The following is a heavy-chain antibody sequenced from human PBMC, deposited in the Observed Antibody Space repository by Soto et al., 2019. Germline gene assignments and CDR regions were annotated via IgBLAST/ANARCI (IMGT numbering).Heavy chain of an antibody. CDR3: ARGYGSGSYQFAYGMDV. CDR1: GFTFSSYS. J-gene: IGHJ6*02. Sequence: EVQVVESGGGLVKPGGSLRLACAASGFTFSSYSMNWVRQAPGKGLEWVSSISSTSSYIYYADPVKGRFTISRDNAKNSLYLQMNSLRAEDTAVYYCARGYGSGSYQFAYGMDVWGQGTTVTVSS. CDR2: ISSTSSYI. V-gene: IGHV3-21*02. D-gene: IGHD3-10*01.